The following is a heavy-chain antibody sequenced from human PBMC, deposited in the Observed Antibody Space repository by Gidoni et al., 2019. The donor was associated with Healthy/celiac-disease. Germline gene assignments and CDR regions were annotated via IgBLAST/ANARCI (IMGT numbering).Heavy chain of an antibody. Sequence: EVQLVESGGGLVQPGGSLRLSCSASGFTFSSYDMHWVRQATGKGLEWVSAIGTAGDTYYPGSVKGRFTISRENAKNSLYLQMNSLRAGDTAVYYCARSRTMIDAFDIWGQGTMVTVSS. J-gene: IGHJ3*02. CDR3: ARSRTMIDAFDI. D-gene: IGHD3-22*01. CDR1: GFTFSSYD. V-gene: IGHV3-13*04. CDR2: IGTAGDT.